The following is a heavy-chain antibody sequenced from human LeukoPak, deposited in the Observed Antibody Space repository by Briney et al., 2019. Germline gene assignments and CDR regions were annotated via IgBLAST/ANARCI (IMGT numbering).Heavy chain of an antibody. CDR2: ISGYNGNA. CDR1: GYTVTSYG. J-gene: IGHJ6*02. D-gene: IGHD2-15*01. V-gene: IGHV1-18*01. CDR3: ARVGLGSRYYYGMDV. Sequence: ASVKVSCKASGYTVTSYGIIWVRQAPGQGLEWMGWISGYNGNANYAQKFQGRVTMTSDTSTSTAYMEVRSLRSDDTAVYYCARVGLGSRYYYGMDVWGQGTLVTVSS.